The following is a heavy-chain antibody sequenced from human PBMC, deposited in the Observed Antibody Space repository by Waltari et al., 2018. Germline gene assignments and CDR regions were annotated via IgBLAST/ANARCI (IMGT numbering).Heavy chain of an antibody. V-gene: IGHV3-43D*03. Sequence: GESGGVVVQPGGSLRLSCVASGFTFDDYAMNWVRQAPGKGLEWVSVISWDAESSYYADSVKGRFTVSRDNTNNSLYLQMNSLRVEDTALYYCTKDFFPRGGIFEIWGQATMVTVSP. CDR2: ISWDAESS. CDR1: GFTFDDYA. D-gene: IGHD3-10*01. CDR3: TKDFFPRGGIFEI. J-gene: IGHJ3*02.